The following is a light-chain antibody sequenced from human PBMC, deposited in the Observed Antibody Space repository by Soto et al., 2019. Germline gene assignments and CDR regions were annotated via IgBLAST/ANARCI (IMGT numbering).Light chain of an antibody. CDR2: ENN. CDR1: SGSIASND. J-gene: IGLJ2*01. Sequence: NFMLTQPHSVSESPGKTVTISCTRSSGSIASNDVQWYQQRPGSAPTTVIYENNQRPSGVPDRFSGSTDGSSNSASLTISGLQTEDEADYYCQSYGSSTVVFGGGTQLTVL. V-gene: IGLV6-57*04. CDR3: QSYGSSTVV.